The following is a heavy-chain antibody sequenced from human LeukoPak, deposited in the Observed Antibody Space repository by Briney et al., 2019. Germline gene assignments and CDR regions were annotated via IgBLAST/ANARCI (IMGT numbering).Heavy chain of an antibody. CDR1: GFTFNNYL. Sequence: PGGSLRLSCAASGFTFNNYLMSWVRQAPGKGLEWVSVLFTGGGRTLYADSVKGRFTISGDTSRTTLYLQLNGLRAEDTAVYYCAKECDYSPGHKFDLWGKGTLVTVSS. D-gene: IGHD3-10*01. CDR3: AKECDYSPGHKFDL. J-gene: IGHJ4*02. CDR2: LFTGGGRT. V-gene: IGHV3-23*01.